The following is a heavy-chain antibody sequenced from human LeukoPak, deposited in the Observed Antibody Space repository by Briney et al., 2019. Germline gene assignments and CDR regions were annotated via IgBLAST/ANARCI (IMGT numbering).Heavy chain of an antibody. CDR3: ARDMVRGVKAYLSWFDP. CDR2: IYSIRRP. Sequence: PSETLSLTCSVSGDSISRFYWSWIRHPAGEGLEWIGRIYSIRRPTYSPPLKSRVPLSVDTSKNQLSLKLSSVTAADTAVYYCARDMVRGVKAYLSWFDPWGQGTLVTVSS. D-gene: IGHD3-10*01. V-gene: IGHV4-4*07. J-gene: IGHJ5*02. CDR1: GDSISRFY.